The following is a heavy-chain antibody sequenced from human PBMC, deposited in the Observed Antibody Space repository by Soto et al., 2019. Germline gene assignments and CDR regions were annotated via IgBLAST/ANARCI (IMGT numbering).Heavy chain of an antibody. Sequence: GGSLRLSCAASGFTFSSYAMSWVRQAPGKGLEWVSAISGSGGSTYYADSVKGRFTISRDNSKNTLYLQMNSLRAEDTAVYYCATPREECCSGGSCYAFDIWGQGTMVTVSS. CDR1: GFTFSSYA. J-gene: IGHJ3*02. CDR2: ISGSGGST. CDR3: ATPREECCSGGSCYAFDI. V-gene: IGHV3-23*01. D-gene: IGHD2-15*01.